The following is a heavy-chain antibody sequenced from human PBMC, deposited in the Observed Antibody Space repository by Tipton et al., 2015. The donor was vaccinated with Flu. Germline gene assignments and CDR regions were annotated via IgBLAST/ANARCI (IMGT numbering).Heavy chain of an antibody. CDR1: GGSITNYY. J-gene: IGHJ4*02. Sequence: TLSLTCSVSGGSITNYYWSRIRQPPGKGLEWIGYIYSSGSTTYNPSLKSRVSMSADTSMNQFSLRLNSMTAADTAIYYCARVLAGHFGEGYFFDYWGQGALVTASS. V-gene: IGHV4-59*01. CDR3: ARVLAGHFGEGYFFDY. CDR2: IYSSGST. D-gene: IGHD3-10*01.